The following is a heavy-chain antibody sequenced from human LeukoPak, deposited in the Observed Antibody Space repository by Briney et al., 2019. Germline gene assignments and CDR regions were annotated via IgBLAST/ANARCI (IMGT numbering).Heavy chain of an antibody. V-gene: IGHV3-30*18. CDR1: GFTFSSYG. CDR2: ISYDGSNK. Sequence: GRSLRLSCAASGFTFSSYGMHWVRQAPGKGLEWEAVISYDGSNKYYADSVKGRFTISRDNSKNTLYLQMNSLRAEDTAVYYCAKEREAGSGNIAFDYWGQGTLVTVSS. CDR3: AKEREAGSGNIAFDY. D-gene: IGHD3-10*01. J-gene: IGHJ4*02.